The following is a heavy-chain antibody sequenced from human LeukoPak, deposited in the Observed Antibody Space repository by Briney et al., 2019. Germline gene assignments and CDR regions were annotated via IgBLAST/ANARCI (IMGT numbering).Heavy chain of an antibody. Sequence: SETLSLTCTVSGGSVSSGTYYWNWIRQPPGKGLEWIGYIYYSGSTNYNPSLKSRVTISVDTSKNQFSLKLSSVTAADTAVYYCARDTTTMPRNFDYWGQGTLVTVSS. D-gene: IGHD2-2*01. V-gene: IGHV4-61*01. CDR1: GGSVSSGTYY. J-gene: IGHJ4*02. CDR2: IYYSGST. CDR3: ARDTTTMPRNFDY.